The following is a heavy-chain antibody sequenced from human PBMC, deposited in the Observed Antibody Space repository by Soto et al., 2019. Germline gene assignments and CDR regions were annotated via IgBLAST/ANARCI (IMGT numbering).Heavy chain of an antibody. CDR3: ARENTDIVVVPAAKPPQMNCFDP. CDR2: IYYSGST. Sequence: QVQLQESGPGLVKPSQTLSLTCTVSGGSISSGDYYWSWIRQPPGKGLEWIGYIYYSGSTYYNPSRKSRVTISVDTSKNQFSLKLSSVTAADTAVYYCARENTDIVVVPAAKPPQMNCFDPWGQGTLVTVSS. D-gene: IGHD2-2*01. V-gene: IGHV4-30-4*01. CDR1: GGSISSGDYY. J-gene: IGHJ5*02.